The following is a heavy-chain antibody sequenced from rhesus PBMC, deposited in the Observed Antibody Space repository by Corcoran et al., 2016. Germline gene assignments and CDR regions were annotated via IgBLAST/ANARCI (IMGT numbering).Heavy chain of an antibody. Sequence: EVQLAESGGGLVQPGGSLRLSFAASGFTFSSYWMYWVRQAPGKGLEWVSRISSDGSSTSYADSVKGRFTISRENAKNSLYLQMNSLRAEDTAVYYCAKPTGIWGQGVVVTVSS. CDR3: AKPTGI. D-gene: IGHD6-13*01. V-gene: IGHV3-119*01. CDR2: ISSDGSST. CDR1: GFTFSSYW. J-gene: IGHJ6*01.